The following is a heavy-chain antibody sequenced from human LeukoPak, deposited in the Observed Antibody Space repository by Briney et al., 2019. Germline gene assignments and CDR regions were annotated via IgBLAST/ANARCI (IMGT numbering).Heavy chain of an antibody. CDR1: GASMGSDSYS. D-gene: IGHD3-22*01. V-gene: IGHV4-39*01. J-gene: IGHJ1*01. Sequence: PSETLSLTCNVSGASMGSDSYSWVWLRQPPGKGLEWIGTIYYSGRTYYSPSLKSRVTMSVDPSNNQFSLNLRSVTAADTALFYCARRRYYDGSGYLEWGQGTLLSVSS. CDR2: IYYSGRT. CDR3: ARRRYYDGSGYLE.